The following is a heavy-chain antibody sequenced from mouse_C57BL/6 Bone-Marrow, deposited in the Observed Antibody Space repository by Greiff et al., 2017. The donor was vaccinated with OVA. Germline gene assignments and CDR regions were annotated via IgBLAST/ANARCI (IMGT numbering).Heavy chain of an antibody. CDR2: ISSGSSTI. CDR1: GFTFSDYG. V-gene: IGHV5-17*03. Sequence: EVQVVESGGGLVKPGGSLKLSCAASGFTFSDYGMHWVRQAPEKGLEWVAYISSGSSTIYYADTVKGRFTISRDNAKNNLYLQMSHLKSEDTAMYYCARDRYDYDEAWFAYWGQGTLVTVSA. D-gene: IGHD2-4*01. J-gene: IGHJ3*01. CDR3: ARDRYDYDEAWFAY.